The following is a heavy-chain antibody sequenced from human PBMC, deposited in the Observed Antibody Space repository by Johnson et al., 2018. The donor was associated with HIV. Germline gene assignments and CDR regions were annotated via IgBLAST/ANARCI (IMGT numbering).Heavy chain of an antibody. D-gene: IGHD5-12*01. CDR1: GFTFSSYA. Sequence: QVQLVESGGGVVQPGRSLRLSCAASGFTFSSYAMHWVRQAPGKGLEWVAFIRYDGSNKYYADSVKGRFTISRHNSKNTLYLQMNSLRAEDTAVYYCARERPGSGYDWGDAFDIWGQGTMVTVSS. CDR3: ARERPGSGYDWGDAFDI. J-gene: IGHJ3*02. CDR2: IRYDGSNK. V-gene: IGHV3-30*02.